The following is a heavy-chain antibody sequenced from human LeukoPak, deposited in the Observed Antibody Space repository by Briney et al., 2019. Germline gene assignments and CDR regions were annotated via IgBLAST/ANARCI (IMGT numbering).Heavy chain of an antibody. J-gene: IGHJ3*02. CDR2: FDPEDGET. CDR3: ARWEVYGSGSYGPLDAFDI. CDR1: GYTLTELS. V-gene: IGHV1-24*01. Sequence: ASVKVSCKVSGYTLTELSMHWVRQAPGKGLEWMGGFDPEDGETIYAQKFQGRVTMTEDTSTDTAYMELSRLGSDDTAVYYCARWEVYGSGSYGPLDAFDIWGQGTMVTVSS. D-gene: IGHD3-10*01.